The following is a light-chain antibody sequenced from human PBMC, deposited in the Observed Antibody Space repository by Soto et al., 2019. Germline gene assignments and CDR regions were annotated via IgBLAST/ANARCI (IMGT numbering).Light chain of an antibody. Sequence: DIVMTQSPLSLPVTPGEPASISCRSSQSLLHSNGYNYLDWYLQKPGQSPQLLIYLGSNRASGGPERFSGSGSGTDFTLKISRVEAEDVGVYYCMQALQTPWTFGQGTKVESK. CDR3: MQALQTPWT. V-gene: IGKV2-28*01. J-gene: IGKJ1*01. CDR1: QSLLHSNGYNY. CDR2: LGS.